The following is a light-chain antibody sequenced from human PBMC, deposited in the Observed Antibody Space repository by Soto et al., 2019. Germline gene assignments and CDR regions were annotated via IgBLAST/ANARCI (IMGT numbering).Light chain of an antibody. CDR3: QQYDNLPIT. CDR2: DAS. Sequence: DIQMTQSPSSLSASVGDRVTITCQASQAITNYLNWYQHKPGKAPKLLIYDASNLETGVPSRFSGSRSGTDFTFTISSLQPEDIATYYCQQYDNLPITFGGGTKVDIK. J-gene: IGKJ4*01. CDR1: QAITNY. V-gene: IGKV1-33*01.